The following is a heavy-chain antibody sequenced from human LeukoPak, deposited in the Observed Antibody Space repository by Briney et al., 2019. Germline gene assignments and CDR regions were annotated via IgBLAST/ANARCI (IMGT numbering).Heavy chain of an antibody. CDR3: ARTYYYGSTRAFDI. J-gene: IGHJ3*02. D-gene: IGHD3-10*01. V-gene: IGHV4-59*10. CDR2: IYTSGTI. CDR1: GGSFSSYY. Sequence: SETLSLTCAVYGGSFSSYYWSWIRQPAGTALEWIGRIYTSGTITYNPSLKSLVTMSVDTYKNQFSLKLSSVTAADTAVYYCARTYYYGSTRAFDIWGQGTMVTVSS.